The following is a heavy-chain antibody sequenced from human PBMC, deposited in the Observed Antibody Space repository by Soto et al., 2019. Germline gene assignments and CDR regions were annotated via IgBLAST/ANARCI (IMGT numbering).Heavy chain of an antibody. Sequence: GGSLRLSCAASGFTFSSYGMHWVRQAPGKGLEWVAVIWYDGSNKYYADSVKGRFTISRDNSKNTLYLQMNSLRAEDTAVYYCASEMRTTVTSYYYYGMDVWGQGTTVTVSS. CDR2: IWYDGSNK. J-gene: IGHJ6*02. V-gene: IGHV3-33*01. CDR1: GFTFSSYG. CDR3: ASEMRTTVTSYYYYGMDV. D-gene: IGHD4-4*01.